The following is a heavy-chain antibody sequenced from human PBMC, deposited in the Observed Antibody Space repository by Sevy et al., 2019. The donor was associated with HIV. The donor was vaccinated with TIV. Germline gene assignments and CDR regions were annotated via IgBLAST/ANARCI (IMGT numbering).Heavy chain of an antibody. CDR2: INTSGST. CDR1: GDSFSSYF. D-gene: IGHD7-27*01. V-gene: IGHV4-4*07. Sequence: SETLSLTCTVSGDSFSSYFWAWIRQPAGKGLEWIGRINTSGSTNYHPYLKSRVTMSVDTSKSQFSLKVTSLTAADTAIYFCARSNWVTATNGFSKSYYFDYWGQRSLVTVSS. J-gene: IGHJ4*02. CDR3: ARSNWVTATNGFSKSYYFDY.